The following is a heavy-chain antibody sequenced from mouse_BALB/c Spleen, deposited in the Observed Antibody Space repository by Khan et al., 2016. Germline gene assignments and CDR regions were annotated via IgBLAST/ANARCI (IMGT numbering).Heavy chain of an antibody. CDR2: ISSSGIT. CDR1: GYSITSGFA. CDR3: SRSGNYFDY. V-gene: IGHV3-2*02. Sequence: EVQLQESGPGLVKPSQSLSLSCTVTGYSITSGFAWNWIRQFPGNKLEWMGYISSSGITSYNPSLKSRISITRDTPKNQFFLQLSSVTTEDTATYYCSRSGNYFDYWGQGTTLTVSS. J-gene: IGHJ2*01. D-gene: IGHD1-1*02.